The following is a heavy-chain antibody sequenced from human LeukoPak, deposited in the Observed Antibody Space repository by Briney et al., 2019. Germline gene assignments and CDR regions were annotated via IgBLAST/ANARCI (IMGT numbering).Heavy chain of an antibody. Sequence: ASVKVSCKASGYTFTSYYIHWVRQAPGQGLEWMGWISAYSGNTNYAQKFQGRVTMTTDTSTTTVYMDLRRLRSDDTAVYYCARDAAHSGHYSGSFYWGQGTLVTVSS. J-gene: IGHJ4*02. D-gene: IGHD4-17*01. CDR1: GYTFTSYY. V-gene: IGHV1-18*04. CDR2: ISAYSGNT. CDR3: ARDAAHSGHYSGSFY.